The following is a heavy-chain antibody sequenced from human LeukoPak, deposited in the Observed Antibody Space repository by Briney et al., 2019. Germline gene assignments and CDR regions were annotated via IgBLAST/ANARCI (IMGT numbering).Heavy chain of an antibody. Sequence: SETLSLTCTVSGGTIRSSSYYWGWIRQSPGKGLEWIGYIYYSGSTNYNPSLKSRVTISVDTSKNQFSLKLSSVTAADTAVYYCASSPMVRGVIGWFDPWGQGTLVTVSS. J-gene: IGHJ5*02. V-gene: IGHV4-61*05. CDR2: IYYSGST. CDR1: GGTIRSSSYY. D-gene: IGHD3-10*01. CDR3: ASSPMVRGVIGWFDP.